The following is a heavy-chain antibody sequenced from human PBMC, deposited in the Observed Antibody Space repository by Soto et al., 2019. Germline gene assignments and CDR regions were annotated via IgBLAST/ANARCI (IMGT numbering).Heavy chain of an antibody. D-gene: IGHD1-26*01. J-gene: IGHJ4*02. CDR3: TRALTWDPCDY. Sequence: ASVKVSCKASGYTFTSYYIHWVRQAPGQGLEWMGRINPSGGSTSYPQKFQGRVIMTRDTSTSTVYMELSSLRSEDTAVYYCTRALTWDPCDYWGKGTLVTVSS. V-gene: IGHV1-46*01. CDR1: GYTFTSYY. CDR2: INPSGGST.